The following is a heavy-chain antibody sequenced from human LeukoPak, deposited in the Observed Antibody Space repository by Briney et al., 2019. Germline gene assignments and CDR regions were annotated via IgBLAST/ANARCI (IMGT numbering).Heavy chain of an antibody. D-gene: IGHD5-18*01. CDR3: ARDSMVTGWFDP. CDR2: ISAYNGNT. J-gene: IGHJ5*02. Sequence: ASVKVSCKASGYTFTSYYMHWVRRAPGQGLEWMGWISAYNGNTNYAQKLQGRVTMTTDTSTSTAYMELRSLRSDDTAVYYCARDSMVTGWFDPWGQGTLVTVSS. CDR1: GYTFTSYY. V-gene: IGHV1-18*04.